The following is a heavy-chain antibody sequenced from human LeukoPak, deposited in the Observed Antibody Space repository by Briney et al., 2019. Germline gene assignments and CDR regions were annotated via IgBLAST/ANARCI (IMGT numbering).Heavy chain of an antibody. Sequence: PGGSLRLSCAASGFSFSSYWMHWVRKAPGKGLVWVARINSDGSTTNYADYVKGRFTTSRDNAKNTLYLQMNSLRAEDTAVYYCARRSSGSPPYYFDSWGQGTLVTVSS. CDR1: GFSFSSYW. CDR3: ARRSSGSPPYYFDS. J-gene: IGHJ4*02. V-gene: IGHV3-74*01. CDR2: INSDGSTT. D-gene: IGHD1-26*01.